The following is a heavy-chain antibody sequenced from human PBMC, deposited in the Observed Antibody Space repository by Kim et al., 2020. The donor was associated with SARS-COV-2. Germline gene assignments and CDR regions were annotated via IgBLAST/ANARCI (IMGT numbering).Heavy chain of an antibody. V-gene: IGHV3-33*01. J-gene: IGHJ5*02. CDR3: ARVGIAAAGGNWFDP. CDR1: GFTFSSYG. Sequence: GRSLRLSCAASGFTFSSYGMHWVRQAPGKGLEWVAVIWYDGSNKYYADSVKGRFTISRDNSKNTLYLQMNSLRAEDTAVYYCARVGIAAAGGNWFDPWGQGTLVTVSS. CDR2: IWYDGSNK. D-gene: IGHD6-13*01.